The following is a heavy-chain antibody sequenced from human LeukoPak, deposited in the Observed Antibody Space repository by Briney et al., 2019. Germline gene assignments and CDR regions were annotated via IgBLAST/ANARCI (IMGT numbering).Heavy chain of an antibody. Sequence: APVKVSCKASGCTFTGYYMHWVRQAPGQGLEWMGWINPNSGGTNYAQKFQGRVTMTRDTSISTAYMELSRLRSDDTAVYYCARAGWDSTGPNTPWFDPWGQGTLVTVSS. D-gene: IGHD2-2*01. CDR1: GCTFTGYY. V-gene: IGHV1-2*02. CDR3: ARAGWDSTGPNTPWFDP. CDR2: INPNSGGT. J-gene: IGHJ5*02.